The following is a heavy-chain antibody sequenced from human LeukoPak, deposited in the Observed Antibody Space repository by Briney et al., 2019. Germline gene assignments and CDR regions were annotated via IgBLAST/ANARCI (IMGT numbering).Heavy chain of an antibody. CDR3: AKAFFSGSGGNHKHFDS. D-gene: IGHD3-10*01. CDR1: GFTFSNFA. J-gene: IGHJ4*02. V-gene: IGHV3-23*01. CDR2: MSSVT. Sequence: GGSLRLSCAASGFTFSNFAMSWVRQAPGKGLEWVSAMSSVTYYADSVKGRFTISRDDSKSTLFLQMSSLRAEDTAVYYCAKAFFSGSGGNHKHFDSWGQGTLVTVSS.